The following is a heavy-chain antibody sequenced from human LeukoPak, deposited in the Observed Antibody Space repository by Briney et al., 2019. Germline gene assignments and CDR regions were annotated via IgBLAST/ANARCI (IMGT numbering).Heavy chain of an antibody. CDR3: ARHRSTGTSHFDY. CDR2: ISAYNGNT. J-gene: IGHJ4*02. Sequence: ASVKVSCKASGYTFTGYYMHWVRQAPGQGLEWMGWISAYNGNTNYAQKLQGRVTMTTDTSTSTAYMELRSLRSDDTAVYYCARHRSTGTSHFDYCGQGTLVTASS. V-gene: IGHV1-18*04. D-gene: IGHD1-1*01. CDR1: GYTFTGYY.